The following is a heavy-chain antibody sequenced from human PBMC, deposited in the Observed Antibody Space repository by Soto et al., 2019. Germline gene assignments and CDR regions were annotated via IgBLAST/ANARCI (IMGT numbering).Heavy chain of an antibody. Sequence: GGSLRLSCAASGFTFRSFTMNWVRQAPGKGLEWVSTISSNSAYIYYTDALRGRFTISRDNAKNSLHLQMNSLRAEDTAVYCCTRDASRDSSARGWFDPWGPGTLVTVSS. CDR3: TRDASRDSSARGWFDP. D-gene: IGHD6-13*01. J-gene: IGHJ5*02. V-gene: IGHV3-21*01. CDR2: ISSNSAYI. CDR1: GFTFRSFT.